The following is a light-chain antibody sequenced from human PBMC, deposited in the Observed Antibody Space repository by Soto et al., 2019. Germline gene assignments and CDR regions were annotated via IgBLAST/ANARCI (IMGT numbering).Light chain of an antibody. CDR3: QQYGSSRFT. CDR2: GAS. Sequence: EIVLTQSPGTLSLSPGERATLSCRASQSISSSYLAWYQQKPGQAPRLLVYGASSRATGIPDRFRGSGSGTEFTLLSSRLVPEDFAVYSCQQYGSSRFTFGHGTKVDIK. J-gene: IGKJ3*01. CDR1: QSISSSY. V-gene: IGKV3-20*01.